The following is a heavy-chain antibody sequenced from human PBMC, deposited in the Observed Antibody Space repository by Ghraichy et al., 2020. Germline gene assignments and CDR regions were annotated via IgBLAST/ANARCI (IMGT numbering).Heavy chain of an antibody. CDR1: GGSISSGGYS. CDR2: IYHSGST. D-gene: IGHD1-1*01. Sequence: TLSLTCAVSGGSISSGGYSWSWIRQPPGKGLEWIGYIYHSGSTYYNPSLKSRVTISVDRSKNQFSLKLSPVTAADTAVYYCARDARERAFDIWGQGTMVTVSS. V-gene: IGHV4-30-2*01. J-gene: IGHJ3*02. CDR3: ARDARERAFDI.